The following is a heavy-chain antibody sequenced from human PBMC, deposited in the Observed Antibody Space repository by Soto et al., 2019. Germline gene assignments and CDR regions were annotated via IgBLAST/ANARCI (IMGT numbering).Heavy chain of an antibody. D-gene: IGHD3-10*01. CDR3: AREMYYSTYFDS. V-gene: IGHV2-5*02. Sequence: QITLRESGPALVRPTQTLTLTCTFSGFSLSSNGVGVGWIRQPPGKDLEWLALIYWDDDHRYSPSLNTRLTITKDTSKNQVVMTMTKLDPGDTATYYCAREMYYSTYFDSWGQGTLVTVSS. CDR2: IYWDDDH. J-gene: IGHJ4*02. CDR1: GFSLSSNGVG.